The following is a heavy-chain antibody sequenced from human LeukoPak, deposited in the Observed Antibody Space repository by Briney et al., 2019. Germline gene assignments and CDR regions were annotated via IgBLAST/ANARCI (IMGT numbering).Heavy chain of an antibody. J-gene: IGHJ4*02. D-gene: IGHD5-24*01. CDR2: INHSGST. Sequence: SETLSLTSAVYGGSFSGYYWSWIRQPPGKGLEWIGEINHSGSTNYNPSLKSRVTISVDTSKNQFSLKLSSVTAADTAVYYCARHIGGGRDGYNYDYWGQGTLVTVSS. CDR3: ARHIGGGRDGYNYDY. CDR1: GGSFSGYY. V-gene: IGHV4-34*01.